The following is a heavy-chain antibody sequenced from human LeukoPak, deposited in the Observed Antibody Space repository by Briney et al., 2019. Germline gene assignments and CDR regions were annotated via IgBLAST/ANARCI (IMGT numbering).Heavy chain of an antibody. CDR2: INPNSGGT. D-gene: IGHD3-10*01. J-gene: IGHJ4*02. CDR1: GYTFTGYY. CDR3: ARVRTMVRGVMGNLDY. Sequence: ASVKVSCKASGYTFTGYYMHWVRQAPGQGLGWMGRINPNSGGTNYAQKFQGRVTMTRDTSISTAYMELSRLRSDDTAVYYCARVRTMVRGVMGNLDYWGQGTLVTVSS. V-gene: IGHV1-2*06.